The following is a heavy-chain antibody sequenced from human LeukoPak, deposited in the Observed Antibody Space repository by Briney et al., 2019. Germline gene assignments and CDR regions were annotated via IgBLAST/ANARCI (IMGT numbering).Heavy chain of an antibody. Sequence: SETLSLTCAVYGGSFSGYYWSWIRQPPGKGLEWIGEINHSGSTNYNPSLKSRVTISVDTSKNQFSLKLSSVTAADTAVYYCARARRYSYGYLGYWGQGTLVTVSS. J-gene: IGHJ4*02. D-gene: IGHD5-18*01. V-gene: IGHV4-34*01. CDR1: GGSFSGYY. CDR3: ARARRYSYGYLGY. CDR2: INHSGST.